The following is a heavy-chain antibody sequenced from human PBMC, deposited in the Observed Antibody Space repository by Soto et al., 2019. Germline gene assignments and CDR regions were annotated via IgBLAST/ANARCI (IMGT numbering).Heavy chain of an antibody. CDR3: ARGMTTVTTFDY. D-gene: IGHD4-17*01. J-gene: IGHJ4*02. Sequence: SETLSLTCAVSCGSISSVGYSCNWIRQPPGKGLEWIGYIYHSGSTYYNPSLKSRVTISVDRSKNQFSLKLSSVTAADTAVYYCARGMTTVTTFDYWGQGTLVTVSS. CDR1: CGSISSVGYS. V-gene: IGHV4-30-2*01. CDR2: IYHSGST.